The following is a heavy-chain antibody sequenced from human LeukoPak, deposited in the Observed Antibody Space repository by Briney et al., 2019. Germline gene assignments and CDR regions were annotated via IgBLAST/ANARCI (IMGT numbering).Heavy chain of an antibody. Sequence: PGGSLRLSCAASGFTFSSYSMNWVRQAPGKGLEWVSSISGGSTYIYYADSVKGRFTISRDSAKNSLSLQMNSLRAEDTAVYYCARVGGGYCSGGSCYHFDYWGQGTLVTVSS. V-gene: IGHV3-21*01. CDR1: GFTFSSYS. CDR3: ARVGGGYCSGGSCYHFDY. CDR2: ISGGSTYI. D-gene: IGHD2-15*01. J-gene: IGHJ4*02.